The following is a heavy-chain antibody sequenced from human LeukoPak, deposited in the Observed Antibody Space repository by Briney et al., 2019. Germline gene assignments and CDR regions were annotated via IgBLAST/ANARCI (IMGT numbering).Heavy chain of an antibody. Sequence: PSETLSLTCAVSGVSFDDYYWSWVRQPPGKGLEWIGEFNHSGYTNDSPSLKSRVTISIDTSRKQFSLNLRSVTVADTAVYYCTRMTTGHDYWGQGTLVTVSS. D-gene: IGHD4-17*01. CDR2: FNHSGYT. CDR3: TRMTTGHDY. V-gene: IGHV4-34*01. J-gene: IGHJ4*02. CDR1: GVSFDDYY.